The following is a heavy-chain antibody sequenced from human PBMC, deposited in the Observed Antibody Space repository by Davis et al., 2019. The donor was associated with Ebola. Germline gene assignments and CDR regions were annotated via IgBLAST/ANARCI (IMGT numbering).Heavy chain of an antibody. V-gene: IGHV6-1*01. J-gene: IGHJ6*02. CDR1: GDSVSSNSAA. Sequence: SQTLSLTCAISGDSVSSNSAAWNWIRQSPSRGLEWLGRTYYRSKWYNDYAVSVKSRITINPDTSKNQFSLQLNSVTPEDTAVYYCARGGRLRLGELSHLGGMDVWGQGTTVTVSS. CDR2: TYYRSKWYN. CDR3: ARGGRLRLGELSHLGGMDV. D-gene: IGHD3-16*02.